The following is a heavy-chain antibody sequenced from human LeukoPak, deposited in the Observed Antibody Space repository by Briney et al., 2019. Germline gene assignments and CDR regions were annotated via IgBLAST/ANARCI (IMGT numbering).Heavy chain of an antibody. CDR1: GFTFSSYW. CDR3: ARGRSCDY. CDR2: IEHDGSEK. J-gene: IGHJ4*02. V-gene: IGHV3-7*03. Sequence: GGSLRLSCAASGFTFSSYWMSWVRQAPGKGLEWVANIEHDGSEKYYVDSVKGRFTISRDNAKNSLYLQMDSLRAEDTAFYYCARGRSCDYWGQGTLVTVSS. D-gene: IGHD2-15*01.